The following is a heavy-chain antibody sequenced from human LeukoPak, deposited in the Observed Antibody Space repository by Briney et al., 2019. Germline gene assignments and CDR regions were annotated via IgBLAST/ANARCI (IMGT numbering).Heavy chain of an antibody. CDR3: AKDLRLGLTEGASFDY. J-gene: IGHJ4*02. D-gene: IGHD3-16*01. CDR1: GFTFDDYA. Sequence: GGSLRLSCVASGFTFDDYAMNWVRQVPGKGPEWVSGINWNGVSVGYADSVKGRFTISRDNAKNSLYLQMNSLRVEDTALYYCAKDLRLGLTEGASFDYWGQGILVTVSS. V-gene: IGHV3-9*01. CDR2: INWNGVSV.